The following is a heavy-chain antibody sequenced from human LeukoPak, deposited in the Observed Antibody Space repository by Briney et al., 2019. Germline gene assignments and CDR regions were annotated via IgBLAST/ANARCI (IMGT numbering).Heavy chain of an antibody. D-gene: IGHD6-19*01. CDR3: TRAVAGRPD. V-gene: IGHV4-34*01. J-gene: IGHJ4*02. CDR1: GVPFSNYY. CDR2: INHSGYT. Sequence: PSETLSLTCAVSGVPFSNYYWSWVRQSPTKGLEWIGEINHSGYTNYNPSLKSRVTISIDTSKNQFSLMVTSMTAADTGVYYCTRAVAGRPDWGQGTLVTVSS.